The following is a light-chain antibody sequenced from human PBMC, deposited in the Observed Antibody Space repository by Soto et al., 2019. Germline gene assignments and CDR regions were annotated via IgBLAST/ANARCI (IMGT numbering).Light chain of an antibody. Sequence: EIVLTQSPCTLSLSPGEGATLSCRASQSVSTNFFACYQQKPGQAPRLLIYGASTRTTGVPARFSGSGSGTDFTLTISRLEPEDFAVYYCQQYDRTSWTFGQGTKVEIK. CDR2: GAS. J-gene: IGKJ1*01. V-gene: IGKV3-20*01. CDR3: QQYDRTSWT. CDR1: QSVSTNF.